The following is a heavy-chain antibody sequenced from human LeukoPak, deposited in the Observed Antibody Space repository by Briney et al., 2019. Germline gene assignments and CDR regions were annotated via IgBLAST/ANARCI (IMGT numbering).Heavy chain of an antibody. CDR1: GFTFSSYW. CDR2: IKQDGSEK. J-gene: IGHJ4*02. Sequence: AGGSLRLSCAASGFTFSSYWMSWVRQAPGKGLEWVANIKQDGSEKYYVDSVKGRFTISRDNAKNSLYLQMNSLRAEDTAVYYCARISVVTTFRSPKYYFDYWGQGTLVTVSS. D-gene: IGHD2/OR15-2a*01. V-gene: IGHV3-7*01. CDR3: ARISVVTTFRSPKYYFDY.